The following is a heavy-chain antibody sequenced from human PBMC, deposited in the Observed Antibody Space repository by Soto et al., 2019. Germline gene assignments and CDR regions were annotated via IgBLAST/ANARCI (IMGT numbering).Heavy chain of an antibody. J-gene: IGHJ6*02. Sequence: SVKVSCKASGGTFSSYAISWVRQAPGQGLEWMGGIIPIFGTANYAQKFQGRVTITADKSTSTAYMELSSLRPEDTAVYYCAVVVVAATTEFYYYGMDVWGQGTTVTVS. CDR2: IIPIFGTA. CDR1: GGTFSSYA. CDR3: AVVVVAATTEFYYYGMDV. D-gene: IGHD2-15*01. V-gene: IGHV1-69*06.